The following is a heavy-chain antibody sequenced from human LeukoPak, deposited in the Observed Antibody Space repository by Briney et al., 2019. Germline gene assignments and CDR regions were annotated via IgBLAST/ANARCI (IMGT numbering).Heavy chain of an antibody. Sequence: SETLSLTCAVYGGSFSGYYWSWVRQPPGKGLEWIGEINHSGSTNYNPSLKSRVTISVDTSKNQFSLKLSSVTAADTAVYYCARGPVSFCYYYYGMDVWGQGTTVTVSS. J-gene: IGHJ6*02. CDR2: INHSGST. CDR3: ARGPVSFCYYYYGMDV. V-gene: IGHV4-34*01. D-gene: IGHD3-3*01. CDR1: GGSFSGYY.